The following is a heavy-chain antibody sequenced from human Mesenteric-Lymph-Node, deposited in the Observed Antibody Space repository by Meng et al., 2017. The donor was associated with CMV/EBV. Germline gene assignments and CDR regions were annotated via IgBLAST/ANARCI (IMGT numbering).Heavy chain of an antibody. CDR2: IYYSGST. CDR3: AKYGSPYSFDP. J-gene: IGHJ5*02. V-gene: IGHV4-59*01. CDR1: GGSMSSYY. Sequence: SETLSLTCTVSGGSMSSYYWSWIRQPPGKGLEWIGYIYYSGSTNYNPSLKSRVTISVDTSRNQFSLRLNSVTAADTAVYYCAKYGSPYSFDPWGQGALVTVSS. D-gene: IGHD3-22*01.